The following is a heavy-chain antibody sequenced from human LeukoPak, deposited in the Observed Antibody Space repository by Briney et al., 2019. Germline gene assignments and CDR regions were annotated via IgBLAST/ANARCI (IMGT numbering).Heavy chain of an antibody. CDR3: VYSGWYEEFGY. CDR1: GFTFSSYA. CDR2: ISYDGSNK. J-gene: IGHJ4*02. V-gene: IGHV3-30*04. Sequence: PGRSLRLSCAASGFTFSSYAMHWVRQAPGKGLEWVAVISYDGSNKYYADSVKGRFTISRDNSKNTLYLQMNSLRAEDTAVYYCVYSGWYEEFGYWGQGTLVTVSS. D-gene: IGHD6-19*01.